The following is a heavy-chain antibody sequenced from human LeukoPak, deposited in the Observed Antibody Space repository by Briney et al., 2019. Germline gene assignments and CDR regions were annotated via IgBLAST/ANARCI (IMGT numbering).Heavy chain of an antibody. Sequence: PGRSLRLSCAASGFTFSSYAVHWVRQAPGKGLEGVAVISYDGSNKYYADSVKGRFTISRDNSKNTLYLQMNSLRAEDTAIYYCASSSGYYYRSIDYWGQGTLVTVSS. J-gene: IGHJ4*02. V-gene: IGHV3-30-3*01. CDR1: GFTFSSYA. CDR2: ISYDGSNK. D-gene: IGHD3-22*01. CDR3: ASSSGYYYRSIDY.